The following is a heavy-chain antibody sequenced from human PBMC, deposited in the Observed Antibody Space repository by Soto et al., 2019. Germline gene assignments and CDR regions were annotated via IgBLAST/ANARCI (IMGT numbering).Heavy chain of an antibody. CDR3: ARVPLYCSRTCCYV. J-gene: IGHJ4*02. D-gene: IGHD2-2*01. V-gene: IGHV3-66*01. CDR1: GFTVSSNY. Sequence: GGSLRLSCAASGFTVSSNYMRLVRQAPGKGLEWVSVIYSGGSTYYADSVKGRFTISRDNSKNTLYLQMNSLRAEDTAVYHCARVPLYCSRTCCYVWGQRTLGTGSS. CDR2: IYSGGST.